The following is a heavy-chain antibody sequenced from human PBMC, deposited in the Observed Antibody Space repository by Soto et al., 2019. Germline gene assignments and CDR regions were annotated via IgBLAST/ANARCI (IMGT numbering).Heavy chain of an antibody. CDR2: ISAYNGNT. Sequence: QVQLVQSGAEVKKPGASVKVSCKASGYTFTNYGISWVRQAPGQGLEWMGWISAYNGNTNHAQKLQGRVTMTTDTXTXTXXMELRSLRSDDPAVYYCARGVGSGSYYNQYNWFDPWGQGTLVTVSS. CDR3: ARGVGSGSYYNQYNWFDP. J-gene: IGHJ5*02. D-gene: IGHD3-10*01. CDR1: GYTFTNYG. V-gene: IGHV1-18*01.